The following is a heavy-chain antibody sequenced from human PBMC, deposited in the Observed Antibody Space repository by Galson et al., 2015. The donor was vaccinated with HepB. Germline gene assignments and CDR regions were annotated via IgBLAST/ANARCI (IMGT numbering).Heavy chain of an antibody. V-gene: IGHV4-39*07. CDR3: AREAPGSSWSSVSLFDY. Sequence: TLSLTCPVSGGSISSSSYYWGWIRQPPGKGLEWIGSIYYSGSTYYNPSLKSRVTISVDTSKNQFSLKLSSVTAADTAVYYCAREAPGSSWSSVSLFDYWGQGTLVTVSS. D-gene: IGHD6-13*01. CDR1: GGSISSSSYY. CDR2: IYYSGST. J-gene: IGHJ4*02.